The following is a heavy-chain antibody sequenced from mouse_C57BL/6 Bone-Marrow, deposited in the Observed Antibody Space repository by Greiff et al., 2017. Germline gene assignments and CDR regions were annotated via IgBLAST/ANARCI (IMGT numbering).Heavy chain of an antibody. CDR2: IDPSDSYT. J-gene: IGHJ3*01. Sequence: QVQLQQSGAELVMPGASVKLSCKASGYTFTSYWMHWVKQRPGQGLEWIGEIDPSDSYTNYNQKFKGKSTLTEDKSSSTAYMQLSSLTSEDSAVYYCARRGGDPAWFAYWGQGTLVTVSA. CDR1: GYTFTSYW. V-gene: IGHV1-69*01. CDR3: ARRGGDPAWFAY.